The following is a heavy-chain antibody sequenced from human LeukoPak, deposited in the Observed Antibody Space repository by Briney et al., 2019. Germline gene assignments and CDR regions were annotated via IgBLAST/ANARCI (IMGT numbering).Heavy chain of an antibody. D-gene: IGHD5-18*01. V-gene: IGHV4-59*01. CDR1: GGSISSYY. Sequence: SETLSLTCTVSGGSISSYYWSWIRQPPGKGLEWIGYIYYSGSTNYNPSLKSRVTLSVDTSKNQFSLKLSSVTAADTAVYYCARYSYDRGGDYWGQGTLVTVSS. CDR3: ARYSYDRGGDY. J-gene: IGHJ4*02. CDR2: IYYSGST.